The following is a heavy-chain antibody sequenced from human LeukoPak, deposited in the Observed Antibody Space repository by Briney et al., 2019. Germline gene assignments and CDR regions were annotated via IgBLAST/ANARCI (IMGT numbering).Heavy chain of an antibody. CDR3: ARDPAWNIAARSWNYFDY. CDR1: GDSVSSNSAA. CDR2: TYYRSKWYN. V-gene: IGHV6-1*01. J-gene: IGHJ4*02. D-gene: IGHD6-6*01. Sequence: SQTLSLTCAISGDSVSSNSAAWNWIRQSPSRGLEWLGRTYYRSKWYNDYAASVKSRITINPDTSKNQFSLQLNSVTPEDTAVYYCARDPAWNIAARSWNYFDYWGQGTLVTVSS.